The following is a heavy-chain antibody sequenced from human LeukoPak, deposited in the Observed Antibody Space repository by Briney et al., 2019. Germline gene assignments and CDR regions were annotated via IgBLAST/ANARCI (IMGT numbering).Heavy chain of an antibody. J-gene: IGHJ3*02. V-gene: IGHV1-8*01. Sequence: ASVKVSCKASGYTFTSYDINWVRQATGQGLEWMGWMNPNSGNTGYAQKFQGRVTMTRNTSISTAYTELSSLRSEDTAVYYCARGPYYYDSSGYYGAFDIWGQGTMVTVSS. D-gene: IGHD3-22*01. CDR3: ARGPYYYDSSGYYGAFDI. CDR1: GYTFTSYD. CDR2: MNPNSGNT.